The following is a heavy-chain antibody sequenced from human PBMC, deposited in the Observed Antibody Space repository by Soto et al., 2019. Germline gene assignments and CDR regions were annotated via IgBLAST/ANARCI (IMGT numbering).Heavy chain of an antibody. V-gene: IGHV3-30*18. CDR3: AKEDCSGGSCYLDDY. CDR2: ISYDGSNK. CDR1: GFTFSSYG. J-gene: IGHJ4*02. D-gene: IGHD2-15*01. Sequence: GGSLRLSCAASGFTFSSYGMHWVRQAPGKGLEWVAVISYDGSNKYYADSVKGRFTISRDNSKNTLYLQMNSLRAEDTAVYYCAKEDCSGGSCYLDDYWGQGTLVTVSS.